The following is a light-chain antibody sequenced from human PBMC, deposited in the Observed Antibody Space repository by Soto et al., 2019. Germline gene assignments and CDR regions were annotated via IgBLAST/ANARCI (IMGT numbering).Light chain of an antibody. CDR2: DAS. CDR3: QQRSNWPLT. J-gene: IGKJ4*01. CDR1: QSVSSN. V-gene: IGKV3-11*01. Sequence: PGERATLSCRASQSVSSNLAWYQQKPGQAPRLLIYDASNRATGIPARFSGSGSGTDFTLTISSLEPEDFAVYYCQQRSNWPLTFGGGTKVDIK.